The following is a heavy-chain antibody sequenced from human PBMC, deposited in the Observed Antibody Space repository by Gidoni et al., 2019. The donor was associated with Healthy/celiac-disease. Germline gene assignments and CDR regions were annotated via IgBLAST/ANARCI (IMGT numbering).Heavy chain of an antibody. J-gene: IGHJ5*02. CDR1: GYTFTSYA. CDR3: ARDLTVSSGWFDP. V-gene: IGHV1-3*05. CDR2: INAGNG. Sequence: QVQLVQSGAEEKKPGASVKVSCKASGYTFTSYAMHWVRQAPGQRLEWMGWINAGNGNTSASTAYMELSSLRSEDTAVYYCARDLTVSSGWFDPWGQGTLVTVSS. D-gene: IGHD6-19*01.